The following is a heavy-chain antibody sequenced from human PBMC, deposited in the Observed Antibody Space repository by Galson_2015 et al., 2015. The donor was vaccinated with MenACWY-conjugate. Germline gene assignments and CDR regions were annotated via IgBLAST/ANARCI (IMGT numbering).Heavy chain of an antibody. CDR3: ARGGEKGSFDA. Sequence: LSLTCTVSGDSMRSNYWSWIQQPPGKGLECIGYIYYSGKTNQNPSLRSRVTISIDTSKNQFSLKLNSVTAADTAVYYCARGGEKGSFDAWGQGTLVTVSS. CDR1: GDSMRSNY. V-gene: IGHV4-59*01. CDR2: IYYSGKT. J-gene: IGHJ4*02.